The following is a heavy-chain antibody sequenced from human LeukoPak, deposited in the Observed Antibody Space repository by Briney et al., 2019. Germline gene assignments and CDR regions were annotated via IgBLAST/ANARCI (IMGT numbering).Heavy chain of an antibody. Sequence: GGSLRLSCAASGFTFSSYSMNWVRQAPGKGLERVSYISSSSSTIYYADSVKGRFTISRDNAKNSLYLQMNSLRAEDTAVYYCAELGITMIGGVWGKGTTVTVSS. V-gene: IGHV3-48*01. CDR3: AELGITMIGGV. J-gene: IGHJ6*04. CDR2: ISSSSSTI. CDR1: GFTFSSYS. D-gene: IGHD3-10*02.